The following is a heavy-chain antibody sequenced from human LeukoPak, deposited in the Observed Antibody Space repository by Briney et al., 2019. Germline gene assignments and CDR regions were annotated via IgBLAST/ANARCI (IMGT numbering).Heavy chain of an antibody. CDR1: GFTFSSYS. CDR2: ISSSSSTI. CDR3: ARDGLYYGSGSLGDY. V-gene: IGHV3-48*01. Sequence: QPGGSLRLSCAASGFTFSSYSMNWVRQAPGKGLEWVSYISSSSSTIYYADSVKGRFTISRDNAKISLYLQMNSLRAEDTAVYYCARDGLYYGSGSLGDYWGQGTLVTVSS. J-gene: IGHJ4*02. D-gene: IGHD3-10*01.